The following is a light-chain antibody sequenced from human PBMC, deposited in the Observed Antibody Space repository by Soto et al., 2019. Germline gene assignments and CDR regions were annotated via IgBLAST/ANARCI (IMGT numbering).Light chain of an antibody. Sequence: DIQMTQSPATLSASVGDRVTLTCRASQSISSGLAWYQQKPGKAPNLLIYDVSNWESGVPSRFSGSGSGTEFTLTISRLQADDFAAYYCQQYNSYSPWTFGQGTKVEIK. J-gene: IGKJ1*01. V-gene: IGKV1-5*01. CDR2: DVS. CDR3: QQYNSYSPWT. CDR1: QSISSG.